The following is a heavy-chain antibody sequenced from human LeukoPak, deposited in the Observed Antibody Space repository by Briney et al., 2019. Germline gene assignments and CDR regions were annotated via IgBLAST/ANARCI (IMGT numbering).Heavy chain of an antibody. V-gene: IGHV1-2*02. D-gene: IGHD3-22*01. CDR2: INPNSGGT. CDR1: GYTFTGYY. J-gene: IGHJ5*02. CDR3: ARDSSGYHYHNWFDP. Sequence: GASVKVSCKASGYTFTGYYMHWVRQAPGQGLEWMGWINPNSGGTNYAQKFQGRVTMTRDTSISTAYMELSRLRSGDTAVYYCARDSSGYHYHNWFDPWGQGTLVTVSS.